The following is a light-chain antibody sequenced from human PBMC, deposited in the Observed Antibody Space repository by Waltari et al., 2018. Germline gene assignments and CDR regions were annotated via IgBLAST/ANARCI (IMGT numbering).Light chain of an antibody. J-gene: IGKJ4*01. CDR2: KIS. CDR1: HSLVHSDGNTY. CDR3: MQATQFPLT. V-gene: IGKV2-24*01. Sequence: DSVMTQTPLSSPVTLGQPASISCRSSHSLVHSDGNTYFSWLQQRPGQPPSLLIYKISNRVSGVPARFSGSGAGTDFTLKISRVEAEDVGLYYCMQATQFPLTFGGGTKVEMK.